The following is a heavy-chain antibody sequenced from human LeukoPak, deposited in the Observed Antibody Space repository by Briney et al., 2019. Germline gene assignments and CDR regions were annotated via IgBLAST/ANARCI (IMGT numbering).Heavy chain of an antibody. Sequence: GGSLRLSCAASGFTFSSYAMSWVRQAPGKGLEWVSAISGSGGSTYYADSVKGRFTISRDNSKNTLYLQMNSLRAEDTAVYYCAREDIVVVPAAKSRVYYYYYGMDVWGQGTTVTVSS. CDR2: ISGSGGST. CDR3: AREDIVVVPAAKSRVYYYYYGMDV. V-gene: IGHV3-23*01. D-gene: IGHD2-2*01. CDR1: GFTFSSYA. J-gene: IGHJ6*02.